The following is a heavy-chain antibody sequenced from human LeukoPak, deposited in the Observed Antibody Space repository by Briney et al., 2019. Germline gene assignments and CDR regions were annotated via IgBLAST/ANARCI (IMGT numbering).Heavy chain of an antibody. V-gene: IGHV4-34*01. D-gene: IGHD4-17*01. CDR3: ARGHGDYVH. CDR1: GGSFSGYY. Sequence: SETLSLTCAVYGGSFSGYYWSWIRQPPGKGLEWIGEINHSGSTNYNPSLKSRVTISVDASKNQFSLKLSSVTAADTAVYYCARGHGDYVHWGQGTLVTVSS. CDR2: INHSGST. J-gene: IGHJ4*02.